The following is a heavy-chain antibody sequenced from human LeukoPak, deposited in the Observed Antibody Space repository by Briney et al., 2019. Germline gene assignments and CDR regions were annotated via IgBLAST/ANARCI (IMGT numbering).Heavy chain of an antibody. V-gene: IGHV4-59*08. D-gene: IGHD2-2*01. CDR2: IYYSGSA. J-gene: IGHJ4*02. CDR1: GGSITSYY. CDR3: ARLHRYCSSTSCYQN. Sequence: PSETLSLTCTVSGGSITSYYWSWIRQPPGKGLEWIGYIYYSGSATYNPSLKSRVTISVDTSKNQFSLKLSSVTAADTAVYYCARLHRYCSSTSCYQNWGQGTLVTVSS.